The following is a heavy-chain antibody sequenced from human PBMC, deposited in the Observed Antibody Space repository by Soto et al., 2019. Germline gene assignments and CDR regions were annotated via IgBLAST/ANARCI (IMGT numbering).Heavy chain of an antibody. Sequence: EVQLVESGGGLVQPGGSLRLSCAASGFTFRNYWMGWVRQTPDKGLEWVANIKPDGSDKYYVDSVKGRFTISRDNAKNSLVLQMNSLRAEDTAVYYCARENYFDYWGQGTLVTVSS. V-gene: IGHV3-7*01. J-gene: IGHJ4*02. CDR3: ARENYFDY. CDR1: GFTFRNYW. CDR2: IKPDGSDK.